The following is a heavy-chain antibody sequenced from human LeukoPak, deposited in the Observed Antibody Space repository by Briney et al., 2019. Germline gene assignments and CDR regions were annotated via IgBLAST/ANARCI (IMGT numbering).Heavy chain of an antibody. D-gene: IGHD3-3*01. CDR3: ARVKFFGVVTNALDI. Sequence: ASAKVSCKSSGYTFTDYFIHWVRQAPGQGLEWMGWINPNNDGTNFAQKFQGRVTMTRDTSISTVHMELSRLRSDDTAIYFCARVKFFGVVTNALDIWGQGTMVTVSS. J-gene: IGHJ3*02. CDR1: GYTFTDYF. CDR2: INPNNDGT. V-gene: IGHV1-2*02.